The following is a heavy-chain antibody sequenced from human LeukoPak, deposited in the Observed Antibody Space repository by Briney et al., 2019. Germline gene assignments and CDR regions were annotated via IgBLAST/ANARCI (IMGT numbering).Heavy chain of an antibody. D-gene: IGHD6-19*01. V-gene: IGHV4-59*01. CDR2: MHDSGTA. CDR3: ATYKRISGWYVHDY. CDR1: GVSISSYY. Sequence: SETLSLTCSVSGVSISSYYWSWLRQPPGMGLEWIGVMHDSGTAFYNPSLKSRVTMSVETSKMQLSLQLSSVTAADTAIYYCATYKRISGWYVHDYWGQGTLVTVSS. J-gene: IGHJ4*02.